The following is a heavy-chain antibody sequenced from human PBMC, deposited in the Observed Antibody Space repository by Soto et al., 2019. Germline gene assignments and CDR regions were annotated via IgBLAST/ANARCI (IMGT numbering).Heavy chain of an antibody. V-gene: IGHV3-30-3*01. J-gene: IGHJ4*02. CDR1: GFTFSNYA. CDR3: ARKFHYESVTYLFDLDY. CDR2: ISYDGGTK. D-gene: IGHD3-10*01. Sequence: QVQLVESGGGVVQPGRSLRLSCAASGFTFSNYAVHWVRQAPGKGLEWVAVISYDGGTKNYADSVKGRFTISRDNSRNTLYLHRYTLRVEETAVYYCARKFHYESVTYLFDLDYWGQGTVVTVSS.